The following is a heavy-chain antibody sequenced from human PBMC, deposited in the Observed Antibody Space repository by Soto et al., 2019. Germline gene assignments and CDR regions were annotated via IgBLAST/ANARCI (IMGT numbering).Heavy chain of an antibody. Sequence: GGSLRLSCAASGFTFSSYSMNWVRQAPGKGLEWVSYISSSSSTIYYADSVKGRFTISRDNAKNSPYLQMNSLRAEDTAVFYFARDTTGTTRMGAFDIWGQGTMVTVSS. D-gene: IGHD1-1*01. CDR1: GFTFSSYS. J-gene: IGHJ3*02. CDR2: ISSSSSTI. V-gene: IGHV3-48*01. CDR3: ARDTTGTTRMGAFDI.